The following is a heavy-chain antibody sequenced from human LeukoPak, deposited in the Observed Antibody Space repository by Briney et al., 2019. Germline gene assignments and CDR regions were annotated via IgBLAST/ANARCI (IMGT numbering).Heavy chain of an antibody. CDR1: GGSISSGSYY. D-gene: IGHD3-22*01. J-gene: IGHJ3*02. CDR2: IYTSGST. V-gene: IGHV4-61*02. CDR3: ARDYYDSSGYYYHAFDI. Sequence: TLSLTCTVSGGSISSGSYYWSWIRQPAGKGLEWIGRIYTSGSTNYNPSLKSRVTISVDTSKNQFSLKLSSVTAADTAVYYCARDYYDSSGYYYHAFDIWGQGTMVTVSS.